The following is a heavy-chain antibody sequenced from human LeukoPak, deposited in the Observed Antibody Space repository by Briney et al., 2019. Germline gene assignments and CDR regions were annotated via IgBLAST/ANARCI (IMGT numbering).Heavy chain of an antibody. D-gene: IGHD2-2*02. Sequence: GGSLRLSCAASGFSFSDYAMSWVRQAPGKGLEWVSAISGSGGVTYHAESVKGRFTISRDNSKNTLYLQMNSLRAEDTAVYYCAKDKYTIQRNFFDYGGQGTLVTVSS. J-gene: IGHJ4*02. CDR2: ISGSGGVT. CDR1: GFSFSDYA. V-gene: IGHV3-23*01. CDR3: AKDKYTIQRNFFDY.